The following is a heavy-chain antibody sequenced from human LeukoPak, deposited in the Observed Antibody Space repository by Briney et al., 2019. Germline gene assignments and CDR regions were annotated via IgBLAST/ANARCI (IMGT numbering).Heavy chain of an antibody. CDR3: TRDRAYSFDY. Sequence: PGGSLRLSCAASGFTFSSYSMNWVRQAPGKGLEWVGFIRSKAYGGTTEYAASVKGRFTISRDDSKSIAYLQMSSLKTEDTAVYYCTRDRAYSFDYWGQGTLVTVSS. J-gene: IGHJ4*02. D-gene: IGHD1-1*01. CDR2: IRSKAYGGTT. CDR1: GFTFSSYS. V-gene: IGHV3-49*04.